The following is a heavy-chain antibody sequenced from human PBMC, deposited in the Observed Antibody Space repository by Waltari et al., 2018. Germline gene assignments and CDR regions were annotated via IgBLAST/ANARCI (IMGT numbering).Heavy chain of an antibody. D-gene: IGHD2-2*02. CDR2: ISYDVHNI. V-gene: IGHV3-30*01. CDR1: GFTFSSVA. CDR3: ARGNEGGAGYNSDAFDI. J-gene: IGHJ3*02. Sequence: QVQLVESGGGVVQPGRCLRLSCAASGFTFSSVAMHWVRQAPGKGLGWAAAISYDVHNIFYVDSVEGRFTISRDDSKNTLYLQMNALRPDDTSVYYCARGNEGGAGYNSDAFDIWGQGTLVTVSS.